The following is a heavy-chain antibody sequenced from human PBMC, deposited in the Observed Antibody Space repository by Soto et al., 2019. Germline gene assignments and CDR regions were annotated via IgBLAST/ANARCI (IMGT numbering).Heavy chain of an antibody. V-gene: IGHV1-69*13. CDR1: GGTVSSYA. CDR3: ARDNEDSATSGIDT. D-gene: IGHD2-8*01. J-gene: IGHJ5*02. Sequence: SVKFSCKVSGGTVSSYAISLVRQAPGQGLEWMGGIIPIFGTANYAQKFQGRVTITADESTSTAYMELSSLRSEDTAVYYCARDNEDSATSGIDTLALGTELPVSA. CDR2: IIPIFGTA.